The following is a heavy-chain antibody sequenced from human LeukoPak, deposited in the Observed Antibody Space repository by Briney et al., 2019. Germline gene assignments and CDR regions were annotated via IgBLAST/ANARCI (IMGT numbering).Heavy chain of an antibody. Sequence: PGGSLRLSCAASGFTFDDYAMHWVRQAPGKGLEWVSGISWNSGGIGYADSVKGRFTISRDNAKNSLYLQMNSLRAEDTALYYCAKETDYKRGFDYWGQGTLVTVSS. CDR1: GFTFDDYA. V-gene: IGHV3-9*01. CDR2: ISWNSGGI. D-gene: IGHD4-11*01. J-gene: IGHJ4*02. CDR3: AKETDYKRGFDY.